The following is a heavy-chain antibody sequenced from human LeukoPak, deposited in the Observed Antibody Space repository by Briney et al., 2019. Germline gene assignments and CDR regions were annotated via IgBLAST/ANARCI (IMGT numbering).Heavy chain of an antibody. V-gene: IGHV1-69*04. Sequence: EASVKVSCKASGYTLTSYNINWVRQAPGQGLEWMGRIIPILGIANYAQKFQGRATITADKSTSTAYMELSSLRSEDTAVYYCARDLVTISPPLNLDYWGQGTLVTVSS. CDR2: IIPILGIA. J-gene: IGHJ4*02. CDR1: GYTLTSYN. CDR3: ARDLVTISPPLNLDY. D-gene: IGHD2-21*02.